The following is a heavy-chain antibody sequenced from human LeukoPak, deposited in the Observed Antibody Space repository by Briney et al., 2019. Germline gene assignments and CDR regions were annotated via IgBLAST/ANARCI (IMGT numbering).Heavy chain of an antibody. CDR3: ARGEYSSSSYYFDY. D-gene: IGHD6-13*01. J-gene: IGHJ4*02. CDR1: GDSASSNSAA. V-gene: IGHV6-1*01. Sequence: SQTLSLTCAISGDSASSNSAAWNWIRQSPSRGLEWLGRTYYRSKWYNDYAVSVKSRIAINPDTSKNQFPLQLNSVTPEDTAVYYCARGEYSSSSYYFDYWGQGTLVTVSS. CDR2: TYYRSKWYN.